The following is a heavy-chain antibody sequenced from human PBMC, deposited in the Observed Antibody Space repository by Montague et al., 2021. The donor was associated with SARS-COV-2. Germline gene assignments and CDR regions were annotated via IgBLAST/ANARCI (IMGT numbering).Heavy chain of an antibody. V-gene: IGHV1-24*01. CDR3: ATSRWSLLPEY. D-gene: IGHD2-21*02. CDR1: GYTLSEVS. CDR2: FDPEDGET. Sequence: SVKVSCKVSGYTLSEVSMHWVRQAPGKGLEWMGGFDPEDGETIYARKFQGRVTMTEDTSTDTAHMELSSLRSEDSGVYYCATSRWSLLPEYWGQGTLVTVSS. J-gene: IGHJ4*02.